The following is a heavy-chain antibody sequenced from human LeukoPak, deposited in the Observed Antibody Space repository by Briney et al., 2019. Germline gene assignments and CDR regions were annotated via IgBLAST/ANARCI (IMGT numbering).Heavy chain of an antibody. V-gene: IGHV3-23*01. CDR2: ITGAGSTT. J-gene: IGHJ2*01. Sequence: GRSLRLSCAASGFTFSTFAMSWVRQDPGRGLEWVSSITGAGSTTYYPESVKGRFTISRDNSKNTLYLQKNSLRADDTAIYYCAKSMTLQWRGFFDLWGRGTHVTVSS. D-gene: IGHD6-19*01. CDR1: GFTFSTFA. CDR3: AKSMTLQWRGFFDL.